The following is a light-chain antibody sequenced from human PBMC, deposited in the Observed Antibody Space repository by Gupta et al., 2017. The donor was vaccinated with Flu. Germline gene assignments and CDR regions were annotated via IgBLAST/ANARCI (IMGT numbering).Light chain of an antibody. CDR1: NSNIGSNT. V-gene: IGLV1-44*01. Sequence: QAVLTQPLSVSGTPGQRVTISCSGSNSNIGSNTVNWYRHLPGTAPKLVIYSSTQRPSGVPDRFSGSKSGASAALTISVLQAEEEAAYYCEAWEDSRNGLWVFGGGTKVTVL. CDR2: SST. J-gene: IGLJ3*02. CDR3: EAWEDSRNGLWV.